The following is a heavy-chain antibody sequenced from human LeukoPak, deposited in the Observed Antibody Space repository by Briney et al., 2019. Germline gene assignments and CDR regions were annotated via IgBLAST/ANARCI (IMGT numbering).Heavy chain of an antibody. CDR1: GFTFTDYW. CDR2: IRQDGGEK. V-gene: IGHV3-7*01. Sequence: GGSLRLSCAVSGFTFTDYWMNWVRQAPGKGLEWVASIRQDGGEKSYVDSVKGRFTISRDNAKNSLYLQMNSLRAEDTAVYYCASEFGSYYYYYMDVWGKGTTVTVSS. D-gene: IGHD3-16*01. CDR3: ASEFGSYYYYYMDV. J-gene: IGHJ6*03.